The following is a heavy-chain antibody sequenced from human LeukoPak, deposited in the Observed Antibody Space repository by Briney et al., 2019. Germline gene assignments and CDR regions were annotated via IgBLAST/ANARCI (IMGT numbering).Heavy chain of an antibody. CDR1: GYTFTGYY. Sequence: ASVKVSCKASGYTFTGYYMHWVRQVPGQGLEWMGWINPNSGGTTCAQQFQDRVTLTGDTFIRTLYMELSSLRSDDTAVYYCARAGEISGSPREFQHWGQGTLVTVSS. J-gene: IGHJ1*01. CDR2: INPNSGGT. D-gene: IGHD6-25*01. CDR3: ARAGEISGSPREFQH. V-gene: IGHV1-2*02.